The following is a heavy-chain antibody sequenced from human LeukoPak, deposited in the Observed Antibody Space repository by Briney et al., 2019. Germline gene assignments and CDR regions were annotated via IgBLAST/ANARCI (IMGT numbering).Heavy chain of an antibody. D-gene: IGHD7-27*01. CDR3: AGAPWGPYDF. CDR2: VYTSGST. Sequence: SETLSLTCTVSGGSISSDHYYWTWIRQPAGKGLEWIGRVYTSGSTNYNPSLKSRVTISIDTSKNQFSLKVGSVTAADTAVYYCAGAPWGPYDFWGQGTLVTVSS. V-gene: IGHV4-61*02. CDR1: GGSISSDHYY. J-gene: IGHJ4*02.